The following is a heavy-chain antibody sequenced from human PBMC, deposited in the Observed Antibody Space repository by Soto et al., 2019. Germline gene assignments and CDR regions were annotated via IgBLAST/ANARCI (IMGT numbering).Heavy chain of an antibody. CDR1: VFTFSSYS. CDR2: ISSSSSYI. D-gene: IGHD2-15*01. V-gene: IGHV3-21*01. CDR3: ARDGWSSKSLDY. J-gene: IGHJ4*02. Sequence: GGSLRLSCAASVFTFSSYSMNWVRQAPGKGLEWVSSISSSSSYIYYADSVKGRFTISRDNAKNSLYLQMNSLRAEDTAVYYCARDGWSSKSLDYWGQGTLVTVSS.